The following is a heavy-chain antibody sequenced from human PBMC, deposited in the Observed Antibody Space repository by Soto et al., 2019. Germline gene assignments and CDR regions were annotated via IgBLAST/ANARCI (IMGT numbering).Heavy chain of an antibody. CDR3: ARYSWAARYVDY. CDR2: ISSSSSYT. D-gene: IGHD6-6*01. J-gene: IGHJ4*02. V-gene: IGHV3-11*06. CDR1: GFTFSDYY. Sequence: GGSLRLSCAASGFTFSDYYMSWIRQAPGKGLEWVSYISSSSSYTNYADSVKGRFTISRDNAKNSLYLQMNSLRAEDTAVYYCARYSWAARYVDYWGQGTLVTVSS.